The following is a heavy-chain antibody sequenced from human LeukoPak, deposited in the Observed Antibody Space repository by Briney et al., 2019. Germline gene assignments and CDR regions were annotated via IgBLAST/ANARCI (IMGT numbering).Heavy chain of an antibody. CDR1: GFTFSNYE. D-gene: IGHD3-9*01. CDR3: ARDSRDILTGYLSGMDV. CDR2: ITSSGSTI. Sequence: GGSLRLSCAASGFTFSNYEMNWVRQAPGKGLEWVSHITSSGSTIYYAASVKGRFTISRDNAKNSLYLQMNSLRAEDTAVYYCARDSRDILTGYLSGMDVWGKGTTVTVSS. V-gene: IGHV3-48*03. J-gene: IGHJ6*04.